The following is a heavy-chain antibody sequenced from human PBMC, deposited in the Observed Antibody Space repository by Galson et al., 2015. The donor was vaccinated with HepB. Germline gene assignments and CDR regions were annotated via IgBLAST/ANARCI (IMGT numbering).Heavy chain of an antibody. D-gene: IGHD3-22*01. CDR3: AKDRYYYDSSGYSGFDY. CDR2: ISYDGSNK. CDR1: GFTFSSYG. J-gene: IGHJ4*02. V-gene: IGHV3-30*18. Sequence: SLRLSCAASGFTFSSYGMHWVRQAPGKGLEWVAVISYDGSNKYYADSVKGRFTISRDNSKNTLYLQMNSLRAEDTAVYYCAKDRYYYDSSGYSGFDYWGQGTLVTVSS.